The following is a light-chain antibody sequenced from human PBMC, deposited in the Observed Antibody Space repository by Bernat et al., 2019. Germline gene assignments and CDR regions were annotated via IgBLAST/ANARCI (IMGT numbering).Light chain of an antibody. V-gene: IGKV3-15*01. Sequence: EIVMTQSPATLSVSPGERATLSCRASQSVGSNLAWYQQKVGQATRLLIYGESTRATGIPARFSGSGSGTEFTLTISSLQSEDFASYYCQQYYNWPITFGQGTRLEIK. CDR2: GES. J-gene: IGKJ5*01. CDR3: QQYYNWPIT. CDR1: QSVGSN.